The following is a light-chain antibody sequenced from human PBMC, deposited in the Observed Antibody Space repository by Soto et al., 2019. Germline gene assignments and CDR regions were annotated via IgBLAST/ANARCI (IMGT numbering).Light chain of an antibody. CDR1: QSVSSD. J-gene: IGKJ5*01. CDR3: QQYGNSPIT. V-gene: IGKV3-15*01. CDR2: GAS. Sequence: EIVMTQSPATLSVSPGERATLSCRASQSVSSDLAWYHQKPGQAPRLLIFGASTRATGIPARFSGSGSGTEFTLTISRLEPEDFAVYYCQQYGNSPITFGQGTRLEIK.